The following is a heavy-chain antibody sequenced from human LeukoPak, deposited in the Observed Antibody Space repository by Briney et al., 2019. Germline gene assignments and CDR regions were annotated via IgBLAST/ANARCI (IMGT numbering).Heavy chain of an antibody. D-gene: IGHD6-19*01. CDR1: GYSISSGYY. CDR3: ARDRLAVYYYYMDV. CDR2: IYHSGST. V-gene: IGHV4-38-2*02. Sequence: PSETLSLTCTVSGYSISSGYYWGWIRPPPGKGLEWIGSIYHSGSTYYNPSLKSRVTISVDTSKNQFSLKLSSVTAADTAVYYCARDRLAVYYYYMDVWGKGTTVTISS. J-gene: IGHJ6*03.